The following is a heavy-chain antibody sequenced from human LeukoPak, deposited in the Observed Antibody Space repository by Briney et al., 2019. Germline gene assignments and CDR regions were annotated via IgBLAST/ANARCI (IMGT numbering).Heavy chain of an antibody. D-gene: IGHD1-26*01. CDR1: GYTFTGYY. J-gene: IGHJ6*03. CDR2: INPNSGGT. Sequence: GASVKVSCKASGYTFTGYYMHWVRQAPGQGLEWMGWINPNSGGTNYAQKFQGRVTMTRDTSISTAYMELSRLRSDDTAVYYCARDLWEPGDYYYYMDVWGKGTTVTVSS. V-gene: IGHV1-2*02. CDR3: ARDLWEPGDYYYYMDV.